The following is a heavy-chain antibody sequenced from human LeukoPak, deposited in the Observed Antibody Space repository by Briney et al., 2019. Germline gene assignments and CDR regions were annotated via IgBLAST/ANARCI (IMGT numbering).Heavy chain of an antibody. CDR2: SRNEANSYTT. CDR1: GFTFSDHY. V-gene: IGHV3-72*01. Sequence: PGGSLRLSCAASGFTFSDHYMDWVRQAPGKGLEWVGRSRNEANSYTTEYAASVKGRFTISRDDSKNSLYLQMNSLKAEDTAVYYCTRAVVVAGNDIWGQGTMVTVSS. J-gene: IGHJ3*02. CDR3: TRAVVVAGNDI. D-gene: IGHD2-15*01.